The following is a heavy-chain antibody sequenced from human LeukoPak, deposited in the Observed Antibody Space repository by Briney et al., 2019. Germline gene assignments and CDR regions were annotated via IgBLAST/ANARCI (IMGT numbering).Heavy chain of an antibody. CDR2: MNPNSGRR. CDR1: GYTFSNYD. Sequence: GASVKVSCKASGYTFSNYDINWVRQAPGQGLEWMGRMNPNSGRRVYAQKFQGRVTMTRNSSINTAYMELTSLRSDDTAVYYCARGLRSDYWGQGTLVTVSS. V-gene: IGHV1-8*01. D-gene: IGHD3-16*02. J-gene: IGHJ4*02. CDR3: ARGLRSDY.